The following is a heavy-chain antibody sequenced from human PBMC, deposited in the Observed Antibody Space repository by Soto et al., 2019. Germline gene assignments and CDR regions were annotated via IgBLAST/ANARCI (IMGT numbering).Heavy chain of an antibody. CDR2: ISTSSGNT. J-gene: IGHJ4*02. CDR1: GYTITSNS. D-gene: IGHD5-12*01. Sequence: QVQLVQSGSELRKPGTSVKVSCKASGYTITSNSITWVRQAPGQGLEWMGWISTSSGNTKFAQKFQGIVTLTTDTSTSTAYMELTSLRSDDTAVYYCARGGGYAVDYWGQGTLVTVST. V-gene: IGHV1-18*04. CDR3: ARGGGYAVDY.